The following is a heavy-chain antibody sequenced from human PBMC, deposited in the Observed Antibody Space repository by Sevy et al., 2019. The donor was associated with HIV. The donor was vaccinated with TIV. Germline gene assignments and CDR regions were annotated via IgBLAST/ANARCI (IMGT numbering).Heavy chain of an antibody. CDR3: AERYCSTITCYDDDFWNPYYFYGLDV. CDR1: GFIFSNYP. Sequence: GGSLRLSCAASGFIFSNYPMSWVRRSPGKGLEWVSDISAGGTTTDYADSVEGRFTISRDNSKNTVSLQMNSLGAEDTAIYYCAERYCSTITCYDDDFWNPYYFYGLDVWGQGISVTVSS. CDR2: ISAGGTTT. J-gene: IGHJ6*02. D-gene: IGHD2-2*01. V-gene: IGHV3-23*01.